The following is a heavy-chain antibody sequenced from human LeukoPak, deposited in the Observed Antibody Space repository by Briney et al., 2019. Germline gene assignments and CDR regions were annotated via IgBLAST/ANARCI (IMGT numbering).Heavy chain of an antibody. CDR3: ARDRSHWFDP. V-gene: IGHV3-30-3*01. CDR2: ISYDGSNK. CDR1: GFTFSSYA. Sequence: PGRSLRLSCAASGFTFSSYAMHWVRQAPGKGLEWVAVISYDGSNKYCADSVKGRFTISRDNSKNTLYLQMNSLRAEDTAVYYCARDRSHWFDPWGQGTLVTVSS. J-gene: IGHJ5*02.